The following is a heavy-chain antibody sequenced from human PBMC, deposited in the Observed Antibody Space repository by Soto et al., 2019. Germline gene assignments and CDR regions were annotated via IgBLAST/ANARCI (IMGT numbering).Heavy chain of an antibody. CDR1: GYRLSNYY. Sequence: QVDLVQSGAEVKKPGASVKMSCKSSGYRLSNYYMNWVRQAPGQGLEWMGIVNPSDGRANYARKFQGRVTMTWDTSTTTLYMEVNSLRSDDTAIYYFARAELIVAGQAFDSWGQGTLVTVSS. J-gene: IGHJ4*02. CDR3: ARAELIVAGQAFDS. V-gene: IGHV1-46*01. CDR2: VNPSDGRA. D-gene: IGHD5-12*01.